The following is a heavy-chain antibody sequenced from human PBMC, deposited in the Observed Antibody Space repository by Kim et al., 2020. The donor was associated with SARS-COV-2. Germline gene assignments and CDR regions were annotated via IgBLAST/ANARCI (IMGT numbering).Heavy chain of an antibody. V-gene: IGHV3-7*04. D-gene: IGHD6-13*01. Sequence: SVKGRFTISRDNAKNSLYLQMNSLRAEDTAVYYCAGGYSSSWYSGSEVDYWGQGTLVTVSS. J-gene: IGHJ4*02. CDR3: AGGYSSSWYSGSEVDY.